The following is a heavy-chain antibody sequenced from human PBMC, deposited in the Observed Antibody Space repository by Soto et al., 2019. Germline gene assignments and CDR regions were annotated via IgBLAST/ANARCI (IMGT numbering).Heavy chain of an antibody. CDR2: IKSDGTTA. D-gene: IGHD3-3*01. J-gene: IGHJ5*02. Sequence: QVKLVESGGGVVQPGRSRRLSCVTSGFTFRSYGMHWVRQSPDKGLEWVAVIKSDGTTADYIESVKGRFFISRDNSEKTVYLQMNNLRPEDTGIYYCAKPRSSLEWPPFDPWGQGTLVTVSS. CDR1: GFTFRSYG. V-gene: IGHV3-30-3*02. CDR3: AKPRSSLEWPPFDP.